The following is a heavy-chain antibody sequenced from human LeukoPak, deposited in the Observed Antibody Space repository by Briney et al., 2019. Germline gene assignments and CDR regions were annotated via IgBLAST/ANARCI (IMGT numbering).Heavy chain of an antibody. CDR3: ASQVVGANEGFFDY. V-gene: IGHV5-51*01. CDR2: IYPGDSDT. CDR1: GYSFTSYW. Sequence: GESLKISCKGSGYSFTSYWIGWVRQMPGKGLEWMGIIYPGDSDTRYSPSFQGQVTISADKSISTAYLQISSLKAEDTAVYYCASQVVGANEGFFDYWGQGTLVTVSS. J-gene: IGHJ4*02. D-gene: IGHD1-26*01.